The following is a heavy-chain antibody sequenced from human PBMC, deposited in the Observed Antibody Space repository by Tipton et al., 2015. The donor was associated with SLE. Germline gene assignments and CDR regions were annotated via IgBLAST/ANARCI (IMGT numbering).Heavy chain of an antibody. CDR3: ARGGHYYDSSGYSRLDF. J-gene: IGHJ4*02. CDR1: GVSIRSDGYY. Sequence: TLSLTCTVSGVSIRSDGYYWNWIRQYPGKGFEWIGYIHNNGNTHFNPSLKSRITMSVDTSENQFSLKLGSVTAADTALYYCARGGHYYDSSGYSRLDFWGQGALVTVSS. V-gene: IGHV4-31*03. CDR2: IHNNGNT. D-gene: IGHD3-22*01.